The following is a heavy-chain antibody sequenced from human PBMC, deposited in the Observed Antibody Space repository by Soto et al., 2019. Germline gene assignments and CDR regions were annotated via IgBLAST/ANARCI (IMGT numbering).Heavy chain of an antibody. CDR1: GFTFSTNA. CDR3: AKQFSGWSYYFDY. V-gene: IGHV3-30-3*02. CDR2: ITDDGSTR. Sequence: QVQLVESGGGVVQPGRSLRLSCAASGFTFSTNAMHWVRQAPGKGLEWVAVITDDGSTRYYADSMKGRFTISRDNSKNTLYLQMNNLRAEDTAVYYCAKQFSGWSYYFDYWGQGTLVTVSS. J-gene: IGHJ4*02. D-gene: IGHD6-19*01.